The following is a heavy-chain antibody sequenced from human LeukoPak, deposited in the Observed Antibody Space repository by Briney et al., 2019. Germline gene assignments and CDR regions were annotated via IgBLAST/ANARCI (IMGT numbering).Heavy chain of an antibody. V-gene: IGHV3-23*01. Sequence: PGGSLRLSCAASGFTFSSYAMSWVRQAPGKGLEWVSAISGSGGSTYYADSVKGRFTITRDNSKNTLYLQMNSLRAEDTAVYYCAKVPQWELLCYFDYWGQGTLVTVSS. CDR2: ISGSGGST. J-gene: IGHJ4*02. CDR3: AKVPQWELLCYFDY. CDR1: GFTFSSYA. D-gene: IGHD1-26*01.